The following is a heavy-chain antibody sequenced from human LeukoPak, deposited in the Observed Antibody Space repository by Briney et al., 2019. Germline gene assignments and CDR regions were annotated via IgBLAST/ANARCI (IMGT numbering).Heavy chain of an antibody. Sequence: SETPSLTCTVSGGSISSYYWSWIRQPPGKGLEWIGYIYYSGSTNYNPSLKSRVTISGDTTKNQFSLNLSSVTAADTAVYYCARDLGVVPAWGWFDPWGQGTLVTVSS. V-gene: IGHV4-59*12. CDR1: GGSISSYY. D-gene: IGHD2-2*01. CDR3: ARDLGVVPAWGWFDP. J-gene: IGHJ5*02. CDR2: IYYSGST.